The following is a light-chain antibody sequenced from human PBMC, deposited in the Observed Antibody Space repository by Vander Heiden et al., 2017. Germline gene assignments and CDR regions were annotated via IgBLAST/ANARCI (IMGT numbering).Light chain of an antibody. V-gene: IGKV1-39*01. J-gene: IGKJ2*01. CDR2: AAS. CDR1: QSITRY. Sequence: DIQLTHSPSSLSASVGDSVTITCRASQSITRYLNWYQQKPGKAPKLLIYAASNLQSGVPSRFSGSGSGTYFTLTISSLQPEDFAIYYCQQSNSSPPSFGQGTKLEIK. CDR3: QQSNSSPPS.